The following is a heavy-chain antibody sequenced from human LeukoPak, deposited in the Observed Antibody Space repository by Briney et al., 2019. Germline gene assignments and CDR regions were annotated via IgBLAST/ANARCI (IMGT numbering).Heavy chain of an antibody. CDR3: ARGRFGSC. Sequence: GGSLRLSCAASGFTFDDYAMHWVRQAPGKGLEWVSLISGDGGSTYYADSVRGRFTISRDNAKNSLYLQMNSLRAEDMAVYYCARGRFGSCWGQGTLVTVSS. J-gene: IGHJ1*01. CDR1: GFTFDDYA. CDR2: ISGDGGST. D-gene: IGHD6-13*01. V-gene: IGHV3-43*02.